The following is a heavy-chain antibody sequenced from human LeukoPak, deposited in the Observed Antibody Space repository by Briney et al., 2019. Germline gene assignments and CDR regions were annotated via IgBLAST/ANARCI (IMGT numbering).Heavy chain of an antibody. CDR3: AREGIAVAGLDY. D-gene: IGHD6-19*01. CDR2: MNPNSGNT. CDR1: GYTFTSYG. Sequence: ASVKVSCKASGYTFTSYGISWVRQATGQGLEWMGWMNPNSGNTGYAQKFQGRVTMTRSTSISTAYMELSSLRSEDTAVYYCAREGIAVAGLDYWGQGTLVTVSS. J-gene: IGHJ4*02. V-gene: IGHV1-8*02.